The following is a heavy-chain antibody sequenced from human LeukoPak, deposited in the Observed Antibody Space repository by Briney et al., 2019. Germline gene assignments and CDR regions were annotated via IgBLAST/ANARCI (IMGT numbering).Heavy chain of an antibody. V-gene: IGHV5-51*01. CDR1: GYSFTSYW. D-gene: IGHD3-3*01. CDR2: IYPRDSDT. J-gene: IGHJ4*02. CDR3: ARLNDFWSGYLKYYFDS. Sequence: GESLKISCKGSGYSFTSYWIAWVRQMPGKGLEWMGIIYPRDSDTRYSPSFQGQVTISADKSISTAYLQWSSPKASDTAMYYCARLNDFWSGYLKYYFDSWGLGTLVTVSS.